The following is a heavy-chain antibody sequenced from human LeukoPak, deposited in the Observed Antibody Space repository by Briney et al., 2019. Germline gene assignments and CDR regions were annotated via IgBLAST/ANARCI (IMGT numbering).Heavy chain of an antibody. CDR1: GFTFSSYA. Sequence: GGSLRLSCEASGFTFSSYAMHWVRQAPGKGLEYVSAISSNGGSTYYANSVKGRFTISRDNSKNTLYLQMGSLRAEDMAVYYCARDPYNGSYGDSYYYYMDVWGKGTTVTISS. CDR2: ISSNGGST. V-gene: IGHV3-64*01. D-gene: IGHD1-26*01. J-gene: IGHJ6*03. CDR3: ARDPYNGSYGDSYYYYMDV.